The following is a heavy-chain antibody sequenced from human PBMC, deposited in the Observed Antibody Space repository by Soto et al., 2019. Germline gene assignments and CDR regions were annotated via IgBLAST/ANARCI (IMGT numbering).Heavy chain of an antibody. D-gene: IGHD2-2*01. Sequence: ASLKVSCKASGYTFTGYYMHWVRQAPGQGLEWMGWINPNSGGTNYAQKFQGWVTMTRDTSISTAYMELSRLRSDDTAVYYCARDLVPAAMQGYYYGMDVWGQGTTVTVSS. J-gene: IGHJ6*02. CDR1: GYTFTGYY. CDR2: INPNSGGT. V-gene: IGHV1-2*04. CDR3: ARDLVPAAMQGYYYGMDV.